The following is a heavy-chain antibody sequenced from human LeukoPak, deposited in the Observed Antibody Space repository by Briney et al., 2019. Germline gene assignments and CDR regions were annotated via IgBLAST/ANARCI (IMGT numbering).Heavy chain of an antibody. CDR1: GYTFTSYG. CDR3: ARVATTGYNWNDLTRGAFDI. D-gene: IGHD1-1*01. J-gene: IGHJ3*02. V-gene: IGHV1-18*01. Sequence: GASVKVSCKASGYTFTSYGISWVRQAPGQGLEWMGWISAYNGNTNYAQKLQGRVTTTTDTSTSTAYMELSSLRSEDTAVYYCARVATTGYNWNDLTRGAFDIWGQGTMVTVSS. CDR2: ISAYNGNT.